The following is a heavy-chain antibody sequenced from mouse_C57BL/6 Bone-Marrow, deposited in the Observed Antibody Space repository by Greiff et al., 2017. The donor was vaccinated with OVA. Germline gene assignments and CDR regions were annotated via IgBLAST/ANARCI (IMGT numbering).Heavy chain of an antibody. D-gene: IGHD2-2*01. Sequence: QAQLQQSGAELLKPGASVKLSCKATGYTFTGYWIEWVKQRPGHGLEWIGESLPGRGSTNYNEKFTAKSKFTADTSSNTAYMQLSSQTTEDPAIYYCARYNGCDGANWWFAYWGQGTLVTVSA. CDR2: SLPGRGST. CDR1: GYTFTGYW. V-gene: IGHV1-9*01. J-gene: IGHJ3*01. CDR3: ARYNGCDGANWWFAY.